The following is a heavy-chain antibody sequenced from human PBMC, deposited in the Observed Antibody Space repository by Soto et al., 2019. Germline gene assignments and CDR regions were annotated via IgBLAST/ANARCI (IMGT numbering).Heavy chain of an antibody. V-gene: IGHV1-18*01. Sequence: QIQLVQSGADLKEPGASVKVSCKPSGYTFSSYGVSWVRQAPGQGLEWMGWISGYNGNTNYAEKFQGRVTMTRDTSTSTAYMELRSLRSDDTAVYYCTRGQRSFDYWGQGTLVTVSS. CDR2: ISGYNGNT. J-gene: IGHJ4*02. CDR3: TRGQRSFDY. CDR1: GYTFSSYG.